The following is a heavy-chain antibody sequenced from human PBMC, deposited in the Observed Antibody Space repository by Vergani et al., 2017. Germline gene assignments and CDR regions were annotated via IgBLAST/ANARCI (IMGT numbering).Heavy chain of an antibody. V-gene: IGHV3-48*01. CDR3: ARGTMTTHYYYYGMDV. CDR1: GFTFSSYS. Sequence: VQLVEFGGGVVQPGGSLRLSCAASGFTFSSYSMNWVRQAPGKGLEWVSYFSSSSSTIYYADSVKGRFTISRDNAKNSLYLQMNSLRAEDTAVYYCARGTMTTHYYYYGMDVWGQGTTVTVSS. J-gene: IGHJ6*02. D-gene: IGHD3-22*01. CDR2: FSSSSSTI.